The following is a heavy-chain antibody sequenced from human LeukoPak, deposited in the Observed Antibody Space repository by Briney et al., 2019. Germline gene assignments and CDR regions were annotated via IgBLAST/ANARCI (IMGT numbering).Heavy chain of an antibody. D-gene: IGHD3-22*01. CDR3: ARAPSEVGGYYPEYFRH. CDR2: IKSDGKT. V-gene: IGHV3-74*01. Sequence: TGGSLRLSCEASGFTFSRYWMHWVRDAPGKGLVWVSRIKSDGKTNYADSVKGRFTISRDNAKNTVSLQMDSLRAEDTGVYYCARAPSEVGGYYPEYFRHWGQGTLVTVSS. CDR1: GFTFSRYW. J-gene: IGHJ1*01.